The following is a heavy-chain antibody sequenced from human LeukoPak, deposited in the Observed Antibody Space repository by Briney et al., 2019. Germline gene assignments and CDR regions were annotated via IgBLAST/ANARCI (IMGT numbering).Heavy chain of an antibody. CDR2: ISSSSSTI. V-gene: IGHV3-48*04. J-gene: IGHJ4*02. D-gene: IGHD6-19*01. Sequence: GGSLRLSCVASGFTFSRDSMNWVRQAPGKGLEWVLYISSSSSTIYYADSVKGRITISRDNAKNSLYLQMNSLRAEDTAVYYCARGIAVAEYYFDYWGQGTLVTVSS. CDR3: ARGIAVAEYYFDY. CDR1: GFTFSRDS.